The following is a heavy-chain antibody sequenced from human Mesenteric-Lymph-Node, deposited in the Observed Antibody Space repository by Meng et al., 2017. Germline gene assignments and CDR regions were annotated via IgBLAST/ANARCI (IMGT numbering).Heavy chain of an antibody. CDR2: IHHSGSA. Sequence: VHLHGAGPGTGPPSRTLSLTCPVPGCHMGRVNYYWGWIRQPPGKGLEWIGYIHHSGSAYYNPSLKSRVSISVDTSKNQFSLNLNSMTAADTAVYYCASFDHIPRRNYFDYWGQGTLVTVSS. V-gene: IGHV4-30-4*01. D-gene: IGHD2-21*01. CDR3: ASFDHIPRRNYFDY. J-gene: IGHJ4*02. CDR1: GCHMGRVNYY.